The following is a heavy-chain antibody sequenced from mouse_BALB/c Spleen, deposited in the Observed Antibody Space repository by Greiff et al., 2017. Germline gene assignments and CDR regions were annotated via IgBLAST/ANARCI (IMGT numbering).Heavy chain of an antibody. CDR2: IRNKANGNTT. CDR3: AGDIRYGSYRHFDV. D-gene: IGHD2-10*02. Sequence: DVLLLQSGGGLVQPGGSLRLSCATSGFTFTDYYMRWVRQPPGKALEWLGFIRNKANGNTTEYSASVKGPFTISRDNSQSILYLRMNTLRAEDSATYYGAGDIRYGSYRHFDVWGAGTTVTVSS. CDR1: GFTFTDYY. V-gene: IGHV7-3*02. J-gene: IGHJ1*01.